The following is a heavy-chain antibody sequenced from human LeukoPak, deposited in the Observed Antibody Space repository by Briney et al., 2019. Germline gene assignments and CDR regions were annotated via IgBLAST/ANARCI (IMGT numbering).Heavy chain of an antibody. V-gene: IGHV5-51*01. CDR2: IYPGDSDT. D-gene: IGHD5-12*01. CDR1: GYSFTNYW. CDR3: ARRNAVATRGGPFDY. Sequence: PGESLKISCKGSGYSFTNYWIGWVRQMPGKGLEWMGIIYPGDSDTRYSPSFQGQVTFSADKSISTAYLQWSSLKASDTAMYYCARRNAVATRGGPFDYWGQGTLVTVSS. J-gene: IGHJ4*02.